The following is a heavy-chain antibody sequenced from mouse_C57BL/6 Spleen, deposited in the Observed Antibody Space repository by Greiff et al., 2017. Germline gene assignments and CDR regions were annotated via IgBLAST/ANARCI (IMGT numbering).Heavy chain of an antibody. V-gene: IGHV2-9*01. CDR3: AKHEGDYYCSSSYWYFDV. J-gene: IGHJ1*03. CDR1: GFSLTSYG. Sequence: QVQLKESGPGLVAPSQSLSITCTVSGFSLTSYGVDWVRQPPGKGLEWLGVIWGGGSTNYNSALMSRLSISKDNSKSQVFLKMNSLQTDDTAMYYCAKHEGDYYCSSSYWYFDVWGTGTTVTVSS. CDR2: IWGGGST. D-gene: IGHD1-1*01.